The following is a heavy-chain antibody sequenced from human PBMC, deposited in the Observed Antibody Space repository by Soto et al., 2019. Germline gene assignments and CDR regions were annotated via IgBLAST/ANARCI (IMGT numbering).Heavy chain of an antibody. V-gene: IGHV3-23*01. CDR2: ISGSGLST. Sequence: EVQLLESGGGLLQPGGSPRLSCAASGFTFSSYSMRWVRQAPGKGLEYVSAISGSGLSTYYADSVKGRFTISRDNSKNTLYLQMNSLRPEDTAVYYCAKGTLTVVAAALDYWGQGILVTVSP. D-gene: IGHD3-22*01. CDR3: AKGTLTVVAAALDY. J-gene: IGHJ4*02. CDR1: GFTFSSYS.